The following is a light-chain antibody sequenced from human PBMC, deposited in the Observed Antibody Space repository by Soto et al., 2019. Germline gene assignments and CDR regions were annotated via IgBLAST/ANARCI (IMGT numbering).Light chain of an antibody. J-gene: IGKJ4*01. CDR1: QSVSNY. V-gene: IGKV3-11*01. CDR3: QQRSCWLT. CDR2: DAS. Sequence: EIVLTQSPATLSLSPGERATLSCRASQSVSNYLAWYQQKPGQAPRLLIYDASNRATAVPARFSGDGSGTDFTLPISSLEPEDFVVEYSQQRSCWLTFGGGTKVEIK.